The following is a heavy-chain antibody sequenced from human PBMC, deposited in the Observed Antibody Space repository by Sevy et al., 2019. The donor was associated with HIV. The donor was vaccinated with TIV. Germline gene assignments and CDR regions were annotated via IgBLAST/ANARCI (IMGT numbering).Heavy chain of an antibody. CDR1: GFTFSSYA. D-gene: IGHD5-18*01. J-gene: IGHJ3*02. CDR2: ISSNGGST. V-gene: IGHV3-64D*06. CDR3: VKGAYSYCDKDYYAVDI. Sequence: GGSLRLSCSASGFTFSSYAMHWVRQAPGKGLEYVSAISSNGGSTYYADSVKGRFTISRDNSKNTLYLQMSSLRAEDTAVYYCVKGAYSYCDKDYYAVDIWGQGTMVTVSS.